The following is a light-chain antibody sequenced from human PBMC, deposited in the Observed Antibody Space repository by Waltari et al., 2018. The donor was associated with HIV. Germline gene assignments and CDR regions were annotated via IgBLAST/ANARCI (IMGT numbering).Light chain of an antibody. Sequence: QSVLTQPPPASGTPGQRVTIPCSGSTANIGSSNVNWSQQFSRAAPQLPIYADAQRPSGVPDRFSGSKSGTSASLVISGLQSEDEADYYCSTWDDRLNGVVFGGGTRLTVV. CDR3: STWDDRLNGVV. V-gene: IGLV1-44*01. CDR2: ADA. J-gene: IGLJ2*01. CDR1: TANIGSSN.